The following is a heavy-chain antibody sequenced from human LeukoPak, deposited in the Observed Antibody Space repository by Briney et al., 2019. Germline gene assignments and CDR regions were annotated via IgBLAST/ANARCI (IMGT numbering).Heavy chain of an antibody. CDR1: GFTSGDYA. D-gene: IGHD1-26*01. Sequence: PGRSLRLSCTSSGFTSGDYALSWVRQAPGKGLEWVSFIRSTVHSGTTEYAASVKGRFTMSRDDSKTIAYLQMNSLKTEDTAVYYCTRAPYNSGNYPYCFDYWGQGTLVTVSS. CDR3: TRAPYNSGNYPYCFDY. CDR2: IRSTVHSGTT. V-gene: IGHV3-49*04. J-gene: IGHJ4*02.